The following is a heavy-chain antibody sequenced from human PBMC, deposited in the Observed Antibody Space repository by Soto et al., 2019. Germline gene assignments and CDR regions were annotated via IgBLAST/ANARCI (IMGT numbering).Heavy chain of an antibody. CDR2: IYYSGST. D-gene: IGHD3-10*01. CDR1: GGSISSGDYY. J-gene: IGHJ6*02. V-gene: IGHV4-30-4*01. Sequence: PSETLSLTCTVSGGSISSGDYYWSWIRQPPGKGLEWIGYIYYSGSTYYNPSLKSRVTISVDTSKNQFSLKLSSVTAADTAVYYCARVPAIVQPVFDYWGQGTLVTVSSGKGSNGESLKISCKGSGHYALDVWGQGTTVTVSS. CDR3: ARVPAIVQPVFDYWGQGTLVTVSSGKGSNGESLKISCKGSGHYALDV.